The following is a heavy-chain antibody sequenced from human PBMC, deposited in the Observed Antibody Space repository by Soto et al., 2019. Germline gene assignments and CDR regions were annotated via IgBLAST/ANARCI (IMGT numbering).Heavy chain of an antibody. J-gene: IGHJ6*02. D-gene: IGHD2-2*01. CDR1: GYTFTSYA. Sequence: ASVKVSCKASGYTFTSYAMHWVRQAPGQRLEWMGWINAGNDNTEYSQKFQGRVTITRDTSASTAYMELSSLRSEDTAVYYCARVSGYCSSTSCYVGGYYYYGMDVWGQGTTVTVSS. CDR2: INAGNDNT. V-gene: IGHV1-3*01. CDR3: ARVSGYCSSTSCYVGGYYYYGMDV.